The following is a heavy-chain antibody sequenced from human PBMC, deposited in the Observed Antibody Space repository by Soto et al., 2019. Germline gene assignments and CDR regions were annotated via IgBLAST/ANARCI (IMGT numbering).Heavy chain of an antibody. CDR1: GYSFTSYW. Sequence: GESLKISCKGSGYSFTSYWISWVRQMPGKGLEWMGRIDPSDSYTNYSPSFQGHVTISADKSISTAYLQWSSLKASDTAMYYCARQSMVRGVILSYYGMDVWGQGTTVTVSS. CDR2: IDPSDSYT. D-gene: IGHD3-10*01. V-gene: IGHV5-10-1*01. CDR3: ARQSMVRGVILSYYGMDV. J-gene: IGHJ6*02.